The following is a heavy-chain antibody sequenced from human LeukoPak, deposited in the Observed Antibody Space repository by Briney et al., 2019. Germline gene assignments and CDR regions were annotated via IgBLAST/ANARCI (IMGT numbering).Heavy chain of an antibody. D-gene: IGHD7-27*01. CDR2: VFYNGAT. CDR3: ARAGSNWDDAFDI. Sequence: SETLSLTCIVSGGSISSSIYYWAWVRQPPGKGLEWIGTVFYNGATQYSPSLRSRVTISIDTSTNQFSLKLSSVTAADTAVYYCARAGSNWDDAFDIWGQGTMVTVSS. V-gene: IGHV4-39*01. CDR1: GGSISSSIYY. J-gene: IGHJ3*02.